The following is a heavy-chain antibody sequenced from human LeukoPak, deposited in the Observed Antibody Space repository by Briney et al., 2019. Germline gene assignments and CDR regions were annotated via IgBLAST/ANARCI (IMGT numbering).Heavy chain of an antibody. Sequence: SETLSLTRTVSGGSISSYYWSWIRQPAGKGLEWIGRIYTSGSTNYNPSLKSRVTMSVDTSKNQFSLKLSSVTAADTAVYYCARVSGGVRYSHDSYYFDYWGQGTLVTVSS. J-gene: IGHJ4*02. CDR1: GGSISSYY. V-gene: IGHV4-4*07. CDR3: ARVSGGVRYSHDSYYFDY. CDR2: IYTSGST. D-gene: IGHD5-18*01.